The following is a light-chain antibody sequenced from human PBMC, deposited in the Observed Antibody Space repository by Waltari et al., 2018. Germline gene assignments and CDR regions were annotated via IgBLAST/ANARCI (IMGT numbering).Light chain of an antibody. CDR3: TSYGGVNVLGVL. CDR1: NSDVGTYNY. Sequence: QSALTQPPSASGSPGQSVTISCAGTNSDVGTYNYVSWYQHHPGKAPKLLIYGVTERLPGVPGRFSGSRAGTMASLTVSGLQADDEADYYCTSYGGVNVLGVLFGGGTKLTVL. CDR2: GVT. J-gene: IGLJ2*01. V-gene: IGLV2-8*01.